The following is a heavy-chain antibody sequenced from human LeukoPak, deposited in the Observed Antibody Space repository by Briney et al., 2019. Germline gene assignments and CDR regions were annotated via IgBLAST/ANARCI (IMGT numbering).Heavy chain of an antibody. V-gene: IGHV4-38-2*02. CDR3: ARVESSRDYYGPNWFDP. J-gene: IGHJ5*02. CDR1: GDSISSGHY. CDR2: IYHSGST. D-gene: IGHD3-10*01. Sequence: SGTLSLTCTVSGDSISSGHYWGWIRHPPGKGLEWIGSIYHSGSTYYSPSLRSRVTISVDTSKNQFSLKLSSVTAADTAMYYCARVESSRDYYGPNWFDPWGQGTLVTVSS.